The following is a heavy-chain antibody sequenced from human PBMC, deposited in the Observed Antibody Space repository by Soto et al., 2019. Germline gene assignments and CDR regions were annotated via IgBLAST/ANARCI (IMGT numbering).Heavy chain of an antibody. CDR1: GCSISSSSNH. Sequence: SETLSLTCTVSGCSISSSSNHWGWIHQPPGKGLEWIGNIYYSENTYYNPSLKSRVTISVDTSKNQFSLRLTSVTAADTAVYYCATHPPYGPLDHWGQGTLVTVSS. V-gene: IGHV4-39*01. D-gene: IGHD4-17*01. CDR3: ATHPPYGPLDH. CDR2: IYYSENT. J-gene: IGHJ4*02.